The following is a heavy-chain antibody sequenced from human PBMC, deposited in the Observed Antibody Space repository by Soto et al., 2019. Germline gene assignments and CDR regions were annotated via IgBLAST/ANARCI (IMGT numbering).Heavy chain of an antibody. Sequence: SETLSLTCTVSGGSISSSNYYWGWIRQPPGKGLEWIGSIYYSGTTYYNPSLKSRVTISVDPSKNQFSLKLSSVTAADTAVYYCARGFLEWLFPYYYYYLDVWGKGTTVTISS. CDR1: GGSISSSNYY. CDR2: IYYSGTT. CDR3: ARGFLEWLFPYYYYYLDV. D-gene: IGHD3-3*01. J-gene: IGHJ6*03. V-gene: IGHV4-39*01.